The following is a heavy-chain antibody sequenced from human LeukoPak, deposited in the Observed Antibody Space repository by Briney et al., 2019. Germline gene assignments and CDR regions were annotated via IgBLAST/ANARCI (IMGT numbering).Heavy chain of an antibody. D-gene: IGHD5-12*01. CDR3: AKTFSGYDNALFDY. CDR2: ISYDGSNK. V-gene: IGHV3-30*18. J-gene: IGHJ4*02. CDR1: GFTFNSYG. Sequence: PGRSLTLSCAASGFTFNSYGIHWVRQAPGKGLEWVAVISYDGSNKYYADSVKGRFTISRDNSKNTVYLQMSSLRAEDTAVYYCAKTFSGYDNALFDYWGQGTLVIVSS.